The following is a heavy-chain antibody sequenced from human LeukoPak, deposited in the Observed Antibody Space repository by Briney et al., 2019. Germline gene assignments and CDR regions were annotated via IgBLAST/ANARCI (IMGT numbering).Heavy chain of an antibody. Sequence: ASGKVSCKASRYTFTSCDINWVRQATGHGLEWMGWMHPYSGMTGYAQKLPGRVTITRNTSISTAYMELSGLRSEDTAVYYCARGRSTGYAYYFEYWGQGTLVTVSS. D-gene: IGHD5-12*01. CDR1: RYTFTSCD. V-gene: IGHV1-8*01. CDR3: ARGRSTGYAYYFEY. CDR2: MHPYSGMT. J-gene: IGHJ4*02.